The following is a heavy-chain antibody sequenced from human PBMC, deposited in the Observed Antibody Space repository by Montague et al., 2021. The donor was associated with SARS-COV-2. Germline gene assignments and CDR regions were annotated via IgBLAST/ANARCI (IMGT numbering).Heavy chain of an antibody. V-gene: IGHV4-31*03. D-gene: IGHD5-18*01. CDR2: VHYTGST. CDR1: GDPISRAGYF. Sequence: TLSLTCSVSGDPISRAGYFWTWIRHHPTEGLEWIGYVHYTGSTDYNPSLKSRVSMSIDTSRNQFSLKMSSVTAAGTAVYYCARDRYGHFDYWGQGTLVTVSS. J-gene: IGHJ4*02. CDR3: ARDRYGHFDY.